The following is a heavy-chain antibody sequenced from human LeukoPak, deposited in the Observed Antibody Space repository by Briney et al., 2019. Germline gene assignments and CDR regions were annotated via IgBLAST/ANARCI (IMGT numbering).Heavy chain of an antibody. CDR2: IYYSGST. CDR1: GGSISSYY. D-gene: IGHD5-24*01. V-gene: IGHV4-59*01. CDR3: AMGSGGEMATXAXY. Sequence: NSSETLSLTCTVSGGSISSYYWSWIRQPPGKGLEWIGYIYYSGSTNYNPSLKSRVTISVDTSKNQFSLKLSSVTAADTAVYYCAMGSGGEMATXAXYWGXGXXVT. J-gene: IGHJ4*01.